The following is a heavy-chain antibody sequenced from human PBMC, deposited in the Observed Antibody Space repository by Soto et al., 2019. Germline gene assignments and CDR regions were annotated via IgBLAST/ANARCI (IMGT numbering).Heavy chain of an antibody. D-gene: IGHD6-13*01. CDR1: GGSISSYQ. J-gene: IGHJ4*02. CDR3: ARRYSSSFDY. Sequence: SETLSLTCTVSGGSISSYQWSWIRQPPGKGLEWIGYIYYSGSTNYNPSLKSRVTISVDTSKNQFSLKLSSVTAADTAVYYCARRYSSSFDYWGQGTTVTVSS. V-gene: IGHV4-59*08. CDR2: IYYSGST.